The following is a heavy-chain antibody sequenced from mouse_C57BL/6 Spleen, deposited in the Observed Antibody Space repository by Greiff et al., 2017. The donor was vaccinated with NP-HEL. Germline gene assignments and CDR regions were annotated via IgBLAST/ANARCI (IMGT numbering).Heavy chain of an antibody. V-gene: IGHV1-64*01. CDR2: IHPNSGST. D-gene: IGHD1-1*01. CDR3: ARGDYGSSSIDY. CDR1: GYTFTSYW. Sequence: QVQLQQPGAELVKPGASVTLSCKASGYTFTSYWMHWVKQRPGQGLEWIGMIHPNSGSTNYNEKFKSKATLTVDKSSSTAYMQLSSLTSEDSAVYYCARGDYGSSSIDYWGQGTTLTVSS. J-gene: IGHJ2*01.